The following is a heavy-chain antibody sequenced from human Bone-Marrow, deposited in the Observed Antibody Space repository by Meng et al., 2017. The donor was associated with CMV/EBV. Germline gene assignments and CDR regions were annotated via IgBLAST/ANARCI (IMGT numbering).Heavy chain of an antibody. CDR2: IYYSGST. D-gene: IGHD2-8*01. CDR1: GYSISSGYY. J-gene: IGHJ4*02. V-gene: IGHV4-38-2*02. Sequence: GSLRLSCTVSGYSISSGYYWGWIRQPPGKGLEWIGYIYYSGSTNYNPSLKSRVTISVDTSKNQFSLRLSSVTAADTAVYYCARGTTATHGYYFDYWGQGTLVTVSS. CDR3: ARGTTATHGYYFDY.